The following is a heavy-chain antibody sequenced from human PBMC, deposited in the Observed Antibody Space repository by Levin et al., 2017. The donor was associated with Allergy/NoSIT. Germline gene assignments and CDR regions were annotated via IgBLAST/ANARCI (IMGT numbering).Heavy chain of an antibody. J-gene: IGHJ4*02. CDR3: ARDWWGSYGY. D-gene: IGHD3-16*01. CDR2: IYSGGST. Sequence: GESLKISCAASGFTVSSNYMSWVRQAPGKGLEWVSVIYSGGSTYYADSVKGRFTISRDNSKNTLYLQMNSLRAEDTAVYYCARDWWGSYGYWGQGTLVTVSS. CDR1: GFTVSSNY. V-gene: IGHV3-66*01.